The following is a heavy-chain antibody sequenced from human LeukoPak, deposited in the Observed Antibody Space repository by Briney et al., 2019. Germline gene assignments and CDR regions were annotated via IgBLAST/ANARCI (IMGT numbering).Heavy chain of an antibody. CDR3: ARCPYDSTGYYSVPSHLDY. Sequence: PGGSLRHSCAASGFTFSTYWMTWVRQAPGKGLEWVANIKQDGSAKYYVDSLRGRFSISRDNVKNSLFLQMNSLSAEDTAVYYCARCPYDSTGYYSVPSHLDYWGQGTLVTVSS. V-gene: IGHV3-7*01. CDR2: IKQDGSAK. CDR1: GFTFSTYW. D-gene: IGHD3-22*01. J-gene: IGHJ4*02.